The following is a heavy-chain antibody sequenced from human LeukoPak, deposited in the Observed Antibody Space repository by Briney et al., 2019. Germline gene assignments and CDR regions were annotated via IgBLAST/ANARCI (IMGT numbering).Heavy chain of an antibody. CDR3: ARVRVQLWLGYYYGMDV. J-gene: IGHJ6*02. CDR2: INHSGST. D-gene: IGHD5-18*01. V-gene: IGHV4-34*01. Sequence: SETLSLTCAVYGGSFSGYYWSWIRQPPGKGLEWIGEINHSGSTNYNPSLKSRVTISVDTSKNQFSLKLSSVTAADTAVYYCARVRVQLWLGYYYGMDVWGQGTMVTVSS. CDR1: GGSFSGYY.